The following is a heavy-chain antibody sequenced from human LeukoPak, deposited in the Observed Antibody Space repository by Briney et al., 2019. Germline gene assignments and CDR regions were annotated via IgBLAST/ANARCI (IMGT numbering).Heavy chain of an antibody. CDR1: GYTFTSYY. J-gene: IGHJ4*02. CDR2: INPSGGST. D-gene: IGHD4-17*01. CDR3: ARGAFIYGPTVTTIDY. Sequence: ASVKVSCKVSGYTFTSYYMHWVRQAPGQGLEWMGIINPSGGSTSYAQKFQGRVTMTRDTSTSTVYMELSSLRSEDTAVYYCARGAFIYGPTVTTIDYWGQGTLVTVSS. V-gene: IGHV1-46*01.